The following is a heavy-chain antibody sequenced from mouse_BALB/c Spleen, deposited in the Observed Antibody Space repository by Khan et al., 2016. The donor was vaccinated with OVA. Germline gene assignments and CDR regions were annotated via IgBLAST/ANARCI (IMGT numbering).Heavy chain of an antibody. CDR1: GYSLTRYG. J-gene: IGHJ2*01. CDR2: IWAGGST. Sequence: VQLKESGPGLVAPSQSLSITCTAYGYSLTRYGVHWVRQPPGKGLEWLGLIWAGGSTNYNWALMSRLSISIDNSKSLVFLIMTSLQSEETALYYCARSKYLARYWGQGTTLTVSS. CDR3: ARSKYLARY. V-gene: IGHV2-9*02. D-gene: IGHD3-3*01.